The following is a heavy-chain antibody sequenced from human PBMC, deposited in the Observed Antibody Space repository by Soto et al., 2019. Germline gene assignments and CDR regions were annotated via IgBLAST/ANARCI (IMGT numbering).Heavy chain of an antibody. Sequence: QVQLVESGGGVVQTGRSLRLSCAASGFTFSSYAMHWVRQAPGKGLEWVAVISYDGSNKYYADSVKGRFTISRDNSKNTLYLQMNSLRAEDTAVYYCAEWDSRDYWGQGTLVTVSS. J-gene: IGHJ4*02. V-gene: IGHV3-30-3*01. D-gene: IGHD1-26*01. CDR2: ISYDGSNK. CDR1: GFTFSSYA. CDR3: AEWDSRDY.